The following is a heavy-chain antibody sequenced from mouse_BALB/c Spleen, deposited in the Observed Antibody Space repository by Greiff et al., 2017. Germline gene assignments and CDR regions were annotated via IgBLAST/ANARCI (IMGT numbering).Heavy chain of an antibody. CDR1: GYTFTSYW. J-gene: IGHJ4*01. V-gene: IGHV1-69*02. CDR2: IEPSDSET. D-gene: IGHD1-1*01. CDR3: AREKLRNAMDY. Sequence: QVQLQRPGAELVKPGAPVKLSCKASGYTFTSYWMNWVKQRPGRGLEWIGRIEPSDSETHYNQKFKDKATLTVDKSSSTAYIQLSSLTSEDSAVYYCAREKLRNAMDYWGQGTSVTVSS.